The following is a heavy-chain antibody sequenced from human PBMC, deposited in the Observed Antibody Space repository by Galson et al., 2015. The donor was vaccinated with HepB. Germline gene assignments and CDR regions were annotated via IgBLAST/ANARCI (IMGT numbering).Heavy chain of an antibody. D-gene: IGHD5-24*01. CDR2: INPNSGGT. CDR3: ARDSNGYNLEYFDY. CDR1: GYTFTGYY. J-gene: IGHJ4*02. V-gene: IGHV1-2*04. Sequence: SVKVSCKASGYTFTGYYMHWVRQAPGQGLEWMGWINPNSGGTNYAQKFQGWVTMTRDTSISTAYMELSRLRSDDTAVYYCARDSNGYNLEYFDYWGQGTLVTVSS.